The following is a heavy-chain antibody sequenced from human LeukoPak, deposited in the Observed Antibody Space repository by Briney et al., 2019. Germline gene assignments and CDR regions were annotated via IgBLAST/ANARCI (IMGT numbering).Heavy chain of an antibody. CDR2: INPSGGST. V-gene: IGHV1-46*01. CDR1: GYTFTSYY. Sequence: GASVKVSCKASGYTFTSYYMHWVRQAPGQGLEWMGIINPSGGSTSYAQKFQGRVTMTRDTSTSTVYMELSSLRSEDTAVYYCAREAFFTDSSGYYESSLGYWGQGTLVTVSS. J-gene: IGHJ4*02. D-gene: IGHD3-22*01. CDR3: AREAFFTDSSGYYESSLGY.